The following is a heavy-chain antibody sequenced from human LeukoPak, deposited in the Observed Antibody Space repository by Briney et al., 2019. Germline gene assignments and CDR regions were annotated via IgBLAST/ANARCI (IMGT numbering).Heavy chain of an antibody. CDR3: ARGGKNLYYDFWSGSPYYFDY. CDR1: GGSFSGYY. V-gene: IGHV4-34*01. CDR2: INHSGST. D-gene: IGHD3-3*01. Sequence: PSETLSLTCAVYGGSFSGYYWSWIRQPPGKGLEWIGEINHSGSTNYNPSLKSRVTISVDTSKNQFSLKLSSVTAADTAVYYCARGGKNLYYDFWSGSPYYFDYWGQGTLVTVSS. J-gene: IGHJ4*02.